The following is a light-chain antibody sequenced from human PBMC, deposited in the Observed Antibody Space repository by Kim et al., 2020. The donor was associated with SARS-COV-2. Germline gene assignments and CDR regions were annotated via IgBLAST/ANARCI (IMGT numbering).Light chain of an antibody. CDR2: DVS. J-gene: IGLJ3*02. V-gene: IGLV2-14*03. CDR3: SSYTSSDTWV. CDR1: SSDIGGYKY. Sequence: GQSITVSCTGTSSDIGGYKYVSWYQQHPGKAPKVMIYDVSSRPSGVSYRFSGSKSGNTASLTISGLQAEDEADYYCSSYTSSDTWVFGGGTKVTVL.